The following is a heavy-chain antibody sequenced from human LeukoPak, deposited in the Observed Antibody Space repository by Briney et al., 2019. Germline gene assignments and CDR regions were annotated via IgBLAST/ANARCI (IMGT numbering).Heavy chain of an antibody. D-gene: IGHD6-19*01. J-gene: IGHJ6*02. CDR2: ISASSKSI. CDR3: ARHRSGWYFGYYYGMDV. Sequence: GGSLRPSCVGSGFTFRTYSMNWVRLAPGKGLEWVTSISASSKSIYYADSVKGRFTISRDNSKNTLYLQMNSLRAEDTAVYFCARHRSGWYFGYYYGMDVWGQGTTVTVSS. CDR1: GFTFRTYS. V-gene: IGHV3-21*01.